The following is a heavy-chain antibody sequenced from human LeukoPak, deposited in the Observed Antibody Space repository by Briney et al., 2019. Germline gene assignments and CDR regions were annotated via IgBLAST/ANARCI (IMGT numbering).Heavy chain of an antibody. CDR3: ARVLRFLEWPNYYYYGMDV. D-gene: IGHD3-3*01. V-gene: IGHV3-66*01. Sequence: GGSLRLSCAASGFTVSSNYMSWVRQAPGKGLEWVSVIYSGGSTYYADSVKGRFTISRDNSKNTLYLQMNSLRAEDTAVYYCARVLRFLEWPNYYYYGMDVWGQGTTVTVSS. J-gene: IGHJ6*02. CDR2: IYSGGST. CDR1: GFTVSSNY.